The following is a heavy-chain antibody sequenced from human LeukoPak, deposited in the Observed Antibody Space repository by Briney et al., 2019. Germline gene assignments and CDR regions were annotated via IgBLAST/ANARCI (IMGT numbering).Heavy chain of an antibody. J-gene: IGHJ4*02. CDR3: ARGEGSLLEPFDY. CDR1: GGSISSGDYY. Sequence: SQTLSLTCTVSGGSISSGDYYWSWIRQPPGKGLEWIGYIYYSGSTYYNPSLKSRVTISVDTSKNQFSLKLSSVTAADTAVYYCARGEGSLLEPFDYWGQGTLVTVSS. CDR2: IYYSGST. D-gene: IGHD1-26*01. V-gene: IGHV4-30-4*01.